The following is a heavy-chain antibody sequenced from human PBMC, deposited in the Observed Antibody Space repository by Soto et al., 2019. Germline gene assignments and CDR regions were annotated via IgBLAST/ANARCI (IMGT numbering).Heavy chain of an antibody. CDR1: GFTFSSYS. D-gene: IGHD3-22*01. CDR2: ISSSSSYI. Sequence: GGSLRLSCAASGFTFSSYSMNWVRQAPGKGLEWVSSISSSSSYIYYADSVKGRFTISRDNAKNSLYLQMNSLRAEDTAVYYCARADEASSGYYFDYWGQGTLVTVSS. V-gene: IGHV3-21*01. J-gene: IGHJ4*02. CDR3: ARADEASSGYYFDY.